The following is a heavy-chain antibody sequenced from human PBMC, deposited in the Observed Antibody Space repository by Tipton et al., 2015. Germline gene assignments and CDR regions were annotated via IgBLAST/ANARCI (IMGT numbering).Heavy chain of an antibody. V-gene: IGHV4-59*01. J-gene: IGHJ6*02. CDR2: INYRGDT. Sequence: TLSLTCTVSGGSISNDPWSWIRQTPGKGLEWIGYINYRGDTNYNPALKSRVTISADTSKNQFSLKLTSVTAADTAVYYCAREFVTSGGFGMDVWGQGTTVTVSS. CDR3: AREFVTSGGFGMDV. D-gene: IGHD3-16*01. CDR1: GGSISNDP.